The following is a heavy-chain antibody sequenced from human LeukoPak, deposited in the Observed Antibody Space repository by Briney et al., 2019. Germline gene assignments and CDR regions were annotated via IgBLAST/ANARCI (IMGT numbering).Heavy chain of an antibody. CDR3: AKDAWRGYCSGDCYKFDY. CDR2: ISGSGGST. V-gene: IGHV3-23*01. Sequence: GGSLRLSCAASGFTFSSYAMSWVRQAPGKGLEWVSAISGSGGSTYYADSVKGRFTISRDNSKNTLYLQMNSLRAEDTAVYYCAKDAWRGYCSGDCYKFDYWGQGTLVTVSS. CDR1: GFTFSSYA. D-gene: IGHD2-21*02. J-gene: IGHJ4*02.